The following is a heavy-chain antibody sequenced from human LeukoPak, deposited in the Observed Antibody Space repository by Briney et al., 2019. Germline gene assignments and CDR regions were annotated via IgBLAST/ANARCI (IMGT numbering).Heavy chain of an antibody. CDR1: GFTFNTYT. V-gene: IGHV3-21*04. CDR3: ARDNSVRDEAWWFNP. J-gene: IGHJ5*02. Sequence: GGSLRLSCAASGFTFNTYTMNWIRQAPGKGLEWVSSISSGSGYIYYADSVKGRFTISRDNAKNSLYLQMNSLRAEDTAVYYCARDNSVRDEAWWFNPWGQGTLVTVSS. D-gene: IGHD5-24*01. CDR2: ISSGSGYI.